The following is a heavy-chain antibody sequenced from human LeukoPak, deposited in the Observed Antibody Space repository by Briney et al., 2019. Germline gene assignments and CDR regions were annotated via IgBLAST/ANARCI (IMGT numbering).Heavy chain of an antibody. Sequence: SETLSLTCTVSGGSISSYYWSWIRQPPGKGLEWIGYIYYSGSTNYNPSLKSRVTISVDTSKNQFSLKLSSVTAADTAVYYCARAHPGDYSDFQFDYWGQGTLVTVSS. CDR2: IYYSGST. D-gene: IGHD4-11*01. V-gene: IGHV4-59*01. J-gene: IGHJ4*02. CDR3: ARAHPGDYSDFQFDY. CDR1: GGSISSYY.